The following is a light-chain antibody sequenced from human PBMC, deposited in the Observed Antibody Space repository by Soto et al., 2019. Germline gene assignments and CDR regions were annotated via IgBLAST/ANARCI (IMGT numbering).Light chain of an antibody. Sequence: QLVLTQSPSASASLGASVKLTCTLSSGHSNYAIAWHQQQPEKGPRYLMNLNSDGSHTKGDGIPDRFSGSSSGAERYLTISSLQSEDEADYYCQSYDDNNVLFGGRTKLTVL. CDR3: QSYDDNNVL. CDR2: LNSDGSH. V-gene: IGLV4-69*01. J-gene: IGLJ2*01. CDR1: SGHSNYA.